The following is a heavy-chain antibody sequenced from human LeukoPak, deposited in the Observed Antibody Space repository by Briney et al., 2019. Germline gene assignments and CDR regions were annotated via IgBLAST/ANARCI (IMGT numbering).Heavy chain of an antibody. CDR3: ASFYSSGWEPLFDY. V-gene: IGHV3-7*01. CDR2: INEDGSEK. J-gene: IGHJ4*02. Sequence: GGSLRLSCAASGFTFSTSWMNWVRQAPGKGLEWVASINEDGSEKYYVDSVKGRFTISRDNAKNSLYLQMNSLRAEDTAVYYCASFYSSGWEPLFDYWGQGTLVTVSS. CDR1: GFTFSTSW. D-gene: IGHD6-19*01.